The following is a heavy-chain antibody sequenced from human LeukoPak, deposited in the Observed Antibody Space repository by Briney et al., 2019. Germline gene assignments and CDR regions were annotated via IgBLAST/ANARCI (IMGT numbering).Heavy chain of an antibody. CDR3: ARPYSSTSIAGAWSY. CDR2: IYPGDSDA. V-gene: IGHV5-51*01. D-gene: IGHD6-6*01. J-gene: IGHJ4*02. Sequence: GESLKISCQGSGYSFSRYWIGWVRQMPGKGLEWMGIIYPGDSDARYSPSFQGLVTISVDKSISTAYLQWSSLKASDTAIYYCARPYSSTSIAGAWSYWGQGTLVTVSS. CDR1: GYSFSRYW.